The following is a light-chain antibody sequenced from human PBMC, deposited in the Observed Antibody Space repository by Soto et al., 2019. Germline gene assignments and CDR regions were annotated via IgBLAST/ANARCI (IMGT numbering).Light chain of an antibody. CDR1: QSVSGY. CDR3: QQYGSSGT. CDR2: DAS. V-gene: IGKV3-11*01. J-gene: IGKJ1*01. Sequence: EIVFTHSPGPLSLXPGETASVSFRASQSVSGYLAWYQQKPGQAPRLLIYDASNRATGIPARFSGSGSGTDFTLTISSLEPEDFAVYYCQQYGSSGTFGQGTKVDIK.